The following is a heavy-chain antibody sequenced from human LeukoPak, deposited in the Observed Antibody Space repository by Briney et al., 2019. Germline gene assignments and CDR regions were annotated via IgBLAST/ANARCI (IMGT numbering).Heavy chain of an antibody. CDR2: IYENGGTT. D-gene: IGHD2-21*01. CDR3: AKDFRIGYSAHFDY. Sequence: GGSLRLSRVGSGFTFRSHAMSWVRQAPEKGLEFVSGIYENGGTTYYADSVKGRFSISRDNSKNTLYLQMDSLRGEDTAVYYCAKDFRIGYSAHFDYWGQGALVTVSS. V-gene: IGHV3-23*01. CDR1: GFTFRSHA. J-gene: IGHJ4*02.